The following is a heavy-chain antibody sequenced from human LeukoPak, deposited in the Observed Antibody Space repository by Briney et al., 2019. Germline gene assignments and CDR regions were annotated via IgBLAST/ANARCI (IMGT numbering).Heavy chain of an antibody. Sequence: GGSLRLSCAASGFNVSSNYMSWVRQAPGEGLEWVSVIYSGGSTYYADSVKGRFTISRDNSKNTLYLQMNSLRAEDTAVYYCARIIAVAGPVNDYWGQGTLVTVSS. CDR1: GFNVSSNY. CDR2: IYSGGST. J-gene: IGHJ4*02. V-gene: IGHV3-66*01. D-gene: IGHD6-19*01. CDR3: ARIIAVAGPVNDY.